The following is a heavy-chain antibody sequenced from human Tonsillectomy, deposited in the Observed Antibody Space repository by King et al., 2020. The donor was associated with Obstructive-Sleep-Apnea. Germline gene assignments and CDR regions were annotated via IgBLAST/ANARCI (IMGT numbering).Heavy chain of an antibody. CDR2: IYYSGST. D-gene: IGHD1-26*01. Sequence: QLQESGPGLVRASETLSLTCSVSGGSVSSGHYYWGWIRQPPGKGLDWMATIYYSGSTYYNLSLKSRVTISVDTSKNHFSLKLSSVTAADTAVYYCARVGGVYRGSYCIDLWGQGTLVTVSS. CDR1: GGSVSSGHYY. CDR3: ARVGGVYRGSYCIDL. V-gene: IGHV4-39*07. J-gene: IGHJ5*02.